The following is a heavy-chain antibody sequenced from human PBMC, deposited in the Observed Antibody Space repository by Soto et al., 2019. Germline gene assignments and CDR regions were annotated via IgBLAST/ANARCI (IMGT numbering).Heavy chain of an antibody. CDR1: GGSFRSYY. Sequence: XETLALTCTVSGGSFRSYYWSWIRQPPGKGLEWIGYIYYSGSTNYNPSLKSRVTISVDTSKNQFSLKLSSVTAADTAVYYCARDRGGYSYGYYYYYGMDVWGQGTTVTVSS. D-gene: IGHD5-18*01. J-gene: IGHJ6*02. CDR2: IYYSGST. CDR3: ARDRGGYSYGYYYYYGMDV. V-gene: IGHV4-59*01.